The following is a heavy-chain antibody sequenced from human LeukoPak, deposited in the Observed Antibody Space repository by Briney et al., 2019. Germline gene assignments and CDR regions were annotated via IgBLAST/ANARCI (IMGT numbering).Heavy chain of an antibody. CDR3: ARVSRFGESDY. V-gene: IGHV4-39*07. CDR2: IYYSGST. CDR1: GGSISSSSYY. J-gene: IGHJ4*02. D-gene: IGHD3-10*01. Sequence: NPSETLSLTCTVSGGSISSSSYYWGWIRQPPGKGLEWIGSIYYSGSTYYNPSLKSRVTISVDTSKNQFSLKLSSVTAADTAVYYCARVSRFGESDYWGQGTLVTVSS.